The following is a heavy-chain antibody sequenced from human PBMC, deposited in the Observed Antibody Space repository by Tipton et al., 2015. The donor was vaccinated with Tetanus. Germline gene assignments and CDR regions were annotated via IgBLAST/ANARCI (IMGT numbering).Heavy chain of an antibody. Sequence: QLVQSGAEVKKPGESLKISCKGSGYSFTSYWIGWVRQMPGKGLEWMGIIYPGDSDTRYSPSFQGQVTISAEKSISTAYLQWSSLKASDPALFYRGGQEGVVSMVRGAPKDYNLYHLGMGVRGQGTPVPVSS. D-gene: IGHD3-10*01. CDR2: IYPGDSDT. CDR1: GYSFTSYW. CDR3: GGQEGVVSMVRGAPKDYNLYHLGMGV. J-gene: IGHJ6*02. V-gene: IGHV5-51*01.